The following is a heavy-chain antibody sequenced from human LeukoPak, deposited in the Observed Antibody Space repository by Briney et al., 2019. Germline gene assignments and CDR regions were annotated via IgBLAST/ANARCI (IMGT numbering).Heavy chain of an antibody. D-gene: IGHD1-26*01. Sequence: GGSLRLSCAASGFTFSSYAMICVRQAPGKGLEWVSAISGSGGSTYYADSVKARFTISRDNSKNTLYLQMNSLRVEDTAVYYCAKCGGIVGGYWGQGNLVTVFS. CDR1: GFTFSSYA. J-gene: IGHJ4*02. V-gene: IGHV3-23*01. CDR3: AKCGGIVGGY. CDR2: ISGSGGST.